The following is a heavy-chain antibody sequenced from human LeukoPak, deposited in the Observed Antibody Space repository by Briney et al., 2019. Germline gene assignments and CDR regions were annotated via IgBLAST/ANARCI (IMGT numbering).Heavy chain of an antibody. D-gene: IGHD3-22*01. CDR2: ISSSSCYI. CDR3: ARDPFYDSSGYYVDY. CDR1: GGSIRSSYYY. J-gene: IGHJ4*02. Sequence: KPSETLSLTCTVSGGSIRSSYYYWGWIRQPPGKGLEWVSSISSSSCYIYYADSVKGRFTISRDNAKNSLYLQMNSLRAEDTAVYYCARDPFYDSSGYYVDYWGQGTLVTVSS. V-gene: IGHV3-21*01.